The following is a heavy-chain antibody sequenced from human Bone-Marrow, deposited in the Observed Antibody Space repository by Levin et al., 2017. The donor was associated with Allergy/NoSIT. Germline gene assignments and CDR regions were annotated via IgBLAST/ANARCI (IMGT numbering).Heavy chain of an antibody. J-gene: IGHJ4*02. CDR1: GASISPYP. D-gene: IGHD2-21*02. CDR3: ARLSCGVCCGGDCVLDN. V-gene: IGHV4-59*01. CDR2: LHYSGST. Sequence: SETLSLTCTVSGASISPYPWTWVRQPPGKGLECIGYLHYSGSTKYNPSLKSRVSMAVDPSSNQFSLKLSSVTAAATPVYYCARLSCGVCCGGDCVLDNWGQGTLVTVSS.